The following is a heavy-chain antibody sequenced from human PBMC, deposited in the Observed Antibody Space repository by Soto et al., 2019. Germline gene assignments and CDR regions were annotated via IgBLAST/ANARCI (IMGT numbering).Heavy chain of an antibody. CDR1: GGSINHSSYY. CDR3: AGHSCFGDY. D-gene: IGHD3-10*01. Sequence: QLQLQESGPGLVKPSETLSLTCIVSGGSINHSSYYWGWVRQPPGKGLGWIGSIYYTGSTYYNPSPKSRVTIYVDTSKNQASLRLRSVTAADTALYNCAGHSCFGDYWGQGILVTVSS. J-gene: IGHJ4*02. V-gene: IGHV4-39*01. CDR2: IYYTGST.